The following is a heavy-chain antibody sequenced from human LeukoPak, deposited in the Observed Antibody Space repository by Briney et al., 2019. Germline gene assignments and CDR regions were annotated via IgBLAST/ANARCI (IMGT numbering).Heavy chain of an antibody. V-gene: IGHV4-34*01. CDR3: ARGLTTKGPGRYYYYYMDV. CDR1: GGSFSGYY. D-gene: IGHD4-17*01. Sequence: SETLSLTCAVYGGSFSGYYWSWIRQPPGKGLEWIGEINHSGSTNYNPSLKSRVTISVDTSKNQFSLKLSSVTAADTAVYYCARGLTTKGPGRYYYYYMDVWGKGTTVTVSS. J-gene: IGHJ6*03. CDR2: INHSGST.